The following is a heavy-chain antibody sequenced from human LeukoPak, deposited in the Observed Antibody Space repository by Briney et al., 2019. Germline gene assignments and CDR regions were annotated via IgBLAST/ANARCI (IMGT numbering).Heavy chain of an antibody. V-gene: IGHV4-34*01. CDR3: ARDLLYGSGSYGAFDI. J-gene: IGHJ3*02. Sequence: SETLSLTCAVYGGSFSGYYWSWIRQPPGKGLEWIGEINHSGSTNYNPSLKSRVTISVDTSKNQFSLKLSSVTAADTAVYYCARDLLYGSGSYGAFDIWGQGTMVTVSS. CDR2: INHSGST. D-gene: IGHD3-10*01. CDR1: GGSFSGYY.